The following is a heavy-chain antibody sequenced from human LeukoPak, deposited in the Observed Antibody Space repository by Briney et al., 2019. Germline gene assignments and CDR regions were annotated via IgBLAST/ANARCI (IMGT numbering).Heavy chain of an antibody. V-gene: IGHV1-18*04. CDR1: GYTFTSYG. D-gene: IGHD2-15*01. CDR3: TRVGYCSGGSCYPGAY. J-gene: IGHJ4*02. Sequence: ASVKVSCKASGYTFTSYGISWVRQAPGQGLEWMGWISAYNGNTNYAQKLQGRVTMTTDTSTSTAYMELRSLRSDDTAVYYRTRVGYCSGGSCYPGAYWGQGTLVTVSS. CDR2: ISAYNGNT.